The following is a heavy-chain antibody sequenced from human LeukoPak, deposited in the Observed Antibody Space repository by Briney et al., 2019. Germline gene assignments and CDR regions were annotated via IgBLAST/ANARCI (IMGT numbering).Heavy chain of an antibody. J-gene: IGHJ4*02. V-gene: IGHV3-30*02. Sequence: GGSLRLSCAASGFTFSSYGMHWVRQAPGKGLEWVAFIRYDGSNKYYADSVKGQFTISRDNSKNTLYLQMDSLRAEDTAVYYCAKDRCSSTSCYGDYWGQGTLVTVSS. CDR3: AKDRCSSTSCYGDY. D-gene: IGHD2-2*01. CDR2: IRYDGSNK. CDR1: GFTFSSYG.